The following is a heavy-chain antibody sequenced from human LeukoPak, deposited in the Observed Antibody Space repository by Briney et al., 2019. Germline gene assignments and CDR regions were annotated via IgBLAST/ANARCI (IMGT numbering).Heavy chain of an antibody. CDR1: GFTFSSYS. CDR2: ISSSSSYI. J-gene: IGHJ5*02. V-gene: IGHV3-21*01. Sequence: GGSLRLSCAASGFTFSSYSMNWVRQAPGKGLEWVSSISSSSSYIYYADSVKGRFTISRDNAKNSLYLQMNSLRTEDTAVYYCARDLGYSSSWTRWFDPWGQGTLVTVSS. CDR3: ARDLGYSSSWTRWFDP. D-gene: IGHD6-13*01.